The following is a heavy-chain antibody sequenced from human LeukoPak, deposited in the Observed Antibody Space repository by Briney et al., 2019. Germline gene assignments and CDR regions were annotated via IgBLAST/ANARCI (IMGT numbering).Heavy chain of an antibody. J-gene: IGHJ6*03. CDR3: AERVIVPADRYYYYYMDL. V-gene: IGHV4-4*09. D-gene: IGHD2/OR15-2a*01. Sequence: SETLSLTCAVYGGSFSGYYWSWIRQPPGEGLEWIGYIYTSGSTNYNPSLTSRVTISVDTSKNKFSLKLSSLTAADTAVYYCAERVIVPADRYYYYYMDLWGQGTTVTVSS. CDR2: IYTSGST. CDR1: GGSFSGYY.